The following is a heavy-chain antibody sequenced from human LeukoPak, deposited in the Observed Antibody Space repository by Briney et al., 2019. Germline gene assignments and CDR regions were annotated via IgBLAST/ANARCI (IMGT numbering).Heavy chain of an antibody. D-gene: IGHD3-22*01. Sequence: GGSLRLSCTASGVTFTNFGMHWARQAPGQGLEWVAVIWYYGSNKTYADSVKGRLTISRDNSKNTLYLQMNSLRAEDTAVYYCASDSRAAYESSGYYQGAFDIWGQGTMVTVSS. CDR3: ASDSRAAYESSGYYQGAFDI. CDR1: GVTFTNFG. V-gene: IGHV3-33*08. CDR2: IWYYGSNK. J-gene: IGHJ3*02.